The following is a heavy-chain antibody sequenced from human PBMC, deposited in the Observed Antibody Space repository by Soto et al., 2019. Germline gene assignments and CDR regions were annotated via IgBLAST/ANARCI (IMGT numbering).Heavy chain of an antibody. CDR2: ISYDGSNK. Sequence: PGGSLRLSCAASGFTFSSYAMHWVRQAPGKGLEWVAVISYDGSNKYYADSVKGRFTISRDNSKNTLKLQMNSLRAEDTAVYYCAQSKVGATSNYFDYWGQGTLVTVSS. CDR1: GFTFSSYA. V-gene: IGHV3-30-3*01. D-gene: IGHD1-26*01. CDR3: AQSKVGATSNYFDY. J-gene: IGHJ4*02.